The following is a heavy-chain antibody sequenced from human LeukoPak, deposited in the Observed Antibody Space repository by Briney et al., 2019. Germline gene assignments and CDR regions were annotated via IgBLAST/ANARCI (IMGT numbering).Heavy chain of an antibody. J-gene: IGHJ5*02. CDR3: ARNRGGSGSTINWFDP. V-gene: IGHV1-69*05. D-gene: IGHD3-10*01. CDR1: GGTFSSYA. Sequence: SVKVSCKASGGTFSSYAISWVRQAPGQGLEWMGGIIPIFGTANYAQKFQGRVTITTDESTSTAYMEVRSLTSEDTAVYFCARNRGGSGSTINWFDPWGQGTLVTVSS. CDR2: IIPIFGTA.